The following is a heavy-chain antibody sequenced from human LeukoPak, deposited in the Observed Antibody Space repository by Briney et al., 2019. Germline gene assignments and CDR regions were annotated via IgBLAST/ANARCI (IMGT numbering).Heavy chain of an antibody. D-gene: IGHD6-19*01. Sequence: GGSLRLSCAASGFTFDDYAMHWVRHAPGKGLEWVSLISGDGGSTYYADSVKGRFTISRDNSKNSLYLQVNSLRTEDTALYYCAKATPGIAVAEWGEDAFDIWGQGTMVTVSS. CDR2: ISGDGGST. CDR1: GFTFDDYA. J-gene: IGHJ3*02. V-gene: IGHV3-43*02. CDR3: AKATPGIAVAEWGEDAFDI.